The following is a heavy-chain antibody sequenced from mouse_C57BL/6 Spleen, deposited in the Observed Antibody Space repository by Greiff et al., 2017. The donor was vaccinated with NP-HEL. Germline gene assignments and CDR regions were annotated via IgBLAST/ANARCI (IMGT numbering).Heavy chain of an antibody. CDR1: GYTFTSYW. D-gene: IGHD1-1*01. CDR2: IHPNSGST. V-gene: IGHV1-64*01. J-gene: IGHJ4*01. Sequence: QVQLQQPGAELVKPGASVKLSCKASGYTFTSYWMHWVKQRPGQGLEWIGMIHPNSGSTNYNEKFKSKATLTVDKSSSTAYMQLSSLTSEDSAVYYCAREGYGSYYYAMDYWGQGTSVTVSS. CDR3: AREGYGSYYYAMDY.